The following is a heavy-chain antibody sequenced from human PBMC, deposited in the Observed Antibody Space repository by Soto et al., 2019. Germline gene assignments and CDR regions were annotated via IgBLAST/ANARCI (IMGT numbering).Heavy chain of an antibody. J-gene: IGHJ4*02. CDR3: AKDPPTTGTTFDY. CDR1: GFTFSDYY. V-gene: IGHV3-11*01. CDR2: ISSSGSTI. Sequence: PGGSLRLSCAASGFTFSDYYMSWIRQAPGKGLEWVSYISSSGSTIYYADSVKGRFTISRDNAKNSLYLQMNSLRAEDTAVYYCAKDPPTTGTTFDYWGRGTLVTVSS. D-gene: IGHD1-1*01.